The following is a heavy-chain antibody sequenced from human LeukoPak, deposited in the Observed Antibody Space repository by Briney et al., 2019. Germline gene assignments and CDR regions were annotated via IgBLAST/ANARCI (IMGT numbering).Heavy chain of an antibody. Sequence: ASVKVSCKASGYTFTDYYMHWVRQAPGQGLEWLGWIVTNNGGTNYAQNFKGRVTMTRDTSVSTAYVEVSDLKSDDTAVYYCARGGPHHGFDIWAQGTMVTVSS. CDR1: GYTFTDYY. J-gene: IGHJ3*02. CDR2: IVTNNGGT. CDR3: ARGGPHHGFDI. V-gene: IGHV1-2*02.